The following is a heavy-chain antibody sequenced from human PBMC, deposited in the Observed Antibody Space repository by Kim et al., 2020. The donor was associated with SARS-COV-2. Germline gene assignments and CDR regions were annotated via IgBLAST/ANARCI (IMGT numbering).Heavy chain of an antibody. CDR3: ARDGSSSYYYYKDV. Sequence: ADSVKGRYTNTSDNSKNTLYLQMNSLRAEDTAVFYCARDGSSSYYYYKDVWGKGATVTVSS. V-gene: IGHV3-53*01. J-gene: IGHJ6*03. D-gene: IGHD6-6*01.